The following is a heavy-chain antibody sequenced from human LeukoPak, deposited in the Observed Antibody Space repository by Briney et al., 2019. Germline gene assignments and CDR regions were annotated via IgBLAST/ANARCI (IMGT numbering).Heavy chain of an antibody. Sequence: PGGSLRLSCAASGFTFSSYAMHWVRQAPGKGLEWVAVISYDGSNKYYADSVKGRFTISRDNSKNTLYLQMNSLRAEDTAVYYCARDRVTTPHNWFDPWGQGTLVTVSS. V-gene: IGHV3-30-3*01. CDR2: ISYDGSNK. CDR3: ARDRVTTPHNWFDP. J-gene: IGHJ5*02. CDR1: GFTFSSYA. D-gene: IGHD4-11*01.